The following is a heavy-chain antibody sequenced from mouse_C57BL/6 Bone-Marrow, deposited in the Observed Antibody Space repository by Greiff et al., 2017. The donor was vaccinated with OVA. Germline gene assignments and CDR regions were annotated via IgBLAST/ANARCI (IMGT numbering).Heavy chain of an antibody. CDR2: LSNGGGST. V-gene: IGHV5-12*01. Sequence: EVMLVESGGGLVQPGGSLKLSCAASGFTFSDYYMYWVRQTPEKRLEWVAYLSNGGGSTYYPDTVKGRFTISRDNAKNTLYLQMSRLKSEDTAMYYCAREGVRSAWFAYWGQGTLVTVSA. CDR3: AREGVRSAWFAY. D-gene: IGHD1-1*01. J-gene: IGHJ3*01. CDR1: GFTFSDYY.